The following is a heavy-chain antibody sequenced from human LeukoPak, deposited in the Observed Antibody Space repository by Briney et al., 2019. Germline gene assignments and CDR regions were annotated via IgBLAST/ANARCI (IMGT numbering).Heavy chain of an antibody. J-gene: IGHJ4*02. CDR2: ISAYNGNT. Sequence: ASVKVSCKASGYTFTSYAISWVRQAPGQGLEWMGWISAYNGNTNYAQKLQGRVTMTTDTSTSTAYMELRSLRSDDTAVYYCARESDSYGSRELDYWGQGTLVTVSS. V-gene: IGHV1-18*01. CDR3: ARESDSYGSRELDY. CDR1: GYTFTSYA. D-gene: IGHD5-18*01.